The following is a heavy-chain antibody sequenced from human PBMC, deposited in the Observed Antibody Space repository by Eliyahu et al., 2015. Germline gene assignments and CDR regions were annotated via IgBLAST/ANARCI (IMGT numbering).Heavy chain of an antibody. V-gene: IGHV3-9*01. J-gene: IGHJ6*02. CDR1: GFXFEXXA. Sequence: EVQLVESGGGLVQPGRSLRLSCAASGFXFEXXAMXWVRQAPGKGLGWVSGISWNSGSIGYADSVKGRFTISRDNAKNSLYLQMNSLRAEDTALYYCAKDFKTIAAHQYYYYGMDVWGQGTTVTVSS. D-gene: IGHD6-6*01. CDR2: ISWNSGSI. CDR3: AKDFKTIAAHQYYYYGMDV.